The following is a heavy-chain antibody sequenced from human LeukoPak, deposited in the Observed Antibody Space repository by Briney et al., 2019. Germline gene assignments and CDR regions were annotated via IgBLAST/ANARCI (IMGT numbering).Heavy chain of an antibody. D-gene: IGHD2-2*01. CDR1: GFTFNSYG. CDR3: AKDNSIVVVPAPMDV. CDR2: ISYDGSDK. J-gene: IGHJ6*02. V-gene: IGHV3-30*18. Sequence: GGSLRLSRAASGFTFNSYGMHWVRQAPGKGLEWVAVISYDGSDKYYTDSVKGRFTISRDNSQNTLYLQMNSLRPEDTAMYYCAKDNSIVVVPAPMDVWGQGTTVTVSS.